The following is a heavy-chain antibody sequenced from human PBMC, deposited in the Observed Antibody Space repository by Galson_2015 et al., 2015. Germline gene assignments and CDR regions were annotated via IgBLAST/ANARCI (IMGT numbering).Heavy chain of an antibody. D-gene: IGHD5-12*01. Sequence: SLRLSCAASGFTFSSYGMTWVRLAPGKGLEWVANIKQDGSDKYYVDSVKGRFTISRDNAKYSLYLQMNSLRAEDTAVYYWARARGGYSGYDNGFDIWSQGTMVTVSS. CDR2: IKQDGSDK. J-gene: IGHJ3*02. CDR1: GFTFSSYG. CDR3: ARARGGYSGYDNGFDI. V-gene: IGHV3-7*04.